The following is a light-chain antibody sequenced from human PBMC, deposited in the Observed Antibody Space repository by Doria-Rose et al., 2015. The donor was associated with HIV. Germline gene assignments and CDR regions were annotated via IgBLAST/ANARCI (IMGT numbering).Light chain of an antibody. CDR1: QSFSSTY. Sequence: TQSPGTLSLSPGERATLSCRASQSFSSTYLAWYQQKPGQAPSLLIYDGSTRATGIPDRFSASGSGTDFNLTINRLEPEDFALYYCHQYGTSWTFGQGTKVE. J-gene: IGKJ1*01. CDR2: DGS. CDR3: HQYGTSWT. V-gene: IGKV3-20*01.